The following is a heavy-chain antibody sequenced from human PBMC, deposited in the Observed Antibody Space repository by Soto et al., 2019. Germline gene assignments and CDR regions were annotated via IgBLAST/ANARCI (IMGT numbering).Heavy chain of an antibody. V-gene: IGHV1-69*01. Sequence: QVQLVQSGAEVKKPGSLVKVSCKASGGTFSSYAISWVRQAPGQGLEWMGGIIPIFGTANYAQKFQGRVTITADESTSTAYMELSSLRSEDTAVYYCARYYDSSGYYSGYNWFDPWGQGTLVTVSS. CDR3: ARYYDSSGYYSGYNWFDP. CDR1: GGTFSSYA. CDR2: IIPIFGTA. D-gene: IGHD3-22*01. J-gene: IGHJ5*02.